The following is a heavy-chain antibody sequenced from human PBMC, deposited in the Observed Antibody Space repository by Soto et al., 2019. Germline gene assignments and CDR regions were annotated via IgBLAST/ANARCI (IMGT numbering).Heavy chain of an antibody. J-gene: IGHJ4*02. CDR3: AKDGLSDSPSAMDY. CDR2: IGGSGRKT. V-gene: IGHV3-23*01. CDR1: GFTFTKSG. Sequence: GWSLRLSCAASGFTFTKSGMSWVRQAPGKGLEWVAGIGGSGRKTYYADSVKGRFSISRDNSKNSLFLQMNSLSADDTAIYYCAKDGLSDSPSAMDYWGLGTLVTVS. D-gene: IGHD6-13*01.